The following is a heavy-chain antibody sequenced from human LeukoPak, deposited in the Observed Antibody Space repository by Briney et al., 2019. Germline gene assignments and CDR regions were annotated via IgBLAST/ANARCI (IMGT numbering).Heavy chain of an antibody. CDR3: ARGRTIPDAPPGYSDL. Sequence: GGSLRLSCAASGFTFSSYWMHWVRQAPGKGLVWVSRINSDGSSTSYADSVKGRFTISRDNAKNTLYLQMNSLRAEDTAVYYCARGRTIPDAPPGYSDLWGRGTLVTVSS. CDR1: GFTFSSYW. CDR2: INSDGSST. J-gene: IGHJ2*01. V-gene: IGHV3-74*01. D-gene: IGHD4/OR15-4a*01.